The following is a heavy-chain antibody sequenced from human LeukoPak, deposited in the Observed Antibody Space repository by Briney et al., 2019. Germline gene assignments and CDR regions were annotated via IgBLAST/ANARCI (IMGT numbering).Heavy chain of an antibody. CDR3: ARDSGTTGEVKFDP. Sequence: PSETLSLTCAVSGGSLSGYYWTWIRQPPGKGLEWIGEINHSGSTYYNPSLKSRVTISVDTSKNQFSLKLSSVTAADTAVYYCARDSGTTGEVKFDPWGQGTLVTVSS. J-gene: IGHJ5*02. V-gene: IGHV4-34*01. CDR1: GGSLSGYY. D-gene: IGHD3-10*01. CDR2: INHSGST.